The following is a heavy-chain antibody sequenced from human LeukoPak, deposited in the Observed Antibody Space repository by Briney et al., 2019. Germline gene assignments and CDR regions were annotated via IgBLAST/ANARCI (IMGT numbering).Heavy chain of an antibody. CDR3: VRTTGGWDY. Sequence: PGGSLRLSCSVSGFTFSTYAMHWVRQAPGKGLEYVSAISTNGGSTSYADSVKGRFTISRDNSNNTLYLQMSSLRREDTAIYYCVRTTGGWDYWGQGTLVTVSS. CDR2: ISTNGGST. V-gene: IGHV3-64D*06. J-gene: IGHJ4*02. D-gene: IGHD7-27*01. CDR1: GFTFSTYA.